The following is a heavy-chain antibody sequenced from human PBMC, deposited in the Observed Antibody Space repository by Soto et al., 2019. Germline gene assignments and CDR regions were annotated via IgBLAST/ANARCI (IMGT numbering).Heavy chain of an antibody. Sequence: QVQLVESGGGLVRPGGSLRLSCAAAGFIFRDYYMSWFRQAPGRGLEWVSYITNIDNSIKYAESVQGRFTISRENAKNSLYLQMNSLRADDAAVYYCAMRAQGRHFAYWGRGTLVSVSS. CDR1: GFIFRDYY. CDR2: ITNIDNSI. CDR3: AMRAQGRHFAY. J-gene: IGHJ4*02. V-gene: IGHV3-11*01.